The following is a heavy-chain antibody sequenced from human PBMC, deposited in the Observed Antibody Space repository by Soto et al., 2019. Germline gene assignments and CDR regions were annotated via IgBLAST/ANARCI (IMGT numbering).Heavy chain of an antibody. D-gene: IGHD2-8*01. Sequence: PGGSLRLSCAASGFTFNRHPLHWVRQAPGKGLEWVAVISHDGNNKYYADSVKGRFTISRDNSMNMLYLQMHGLRTEDTAIFYCARASGHIYATLHGPFDHWSQGALVTVSS. CDR2: ISHDGNNK. V-gene: IGHV3-30-3*01. J-gene: IGHJ4*02. CDR1: GFTFNRHP. CDR3: ARASGHIYATLHGPFDH.